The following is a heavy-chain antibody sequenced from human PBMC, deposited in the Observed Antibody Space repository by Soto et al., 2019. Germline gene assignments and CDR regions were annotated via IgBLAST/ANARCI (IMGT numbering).Heavy chain of an antibody. CDR2: ISYDDGNVR. CDR1: GFPFSEYA. V-gene: IGHV3-30-3*01. Sequence: QEQLVESGGGVVQPGRSLRLSCVASGFPFSEYAMHWVRQAPGKGLEWVAVISYDDGNVRYYADSVQGRFTGSRDNSKNTLFLQMDSLRSEDTAVYYCARDQGGAYCPHYGFDMWGQGTVVTVSS. J-gene: IGHJ3*02. D-gene: IGHD1-26*01. CDR3: ARDQGGAYCPHYGFDM.